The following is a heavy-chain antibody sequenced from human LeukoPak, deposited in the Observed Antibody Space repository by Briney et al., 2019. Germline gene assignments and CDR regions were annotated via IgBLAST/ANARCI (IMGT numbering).Heavy chain of an antibody. CDR2: IYHSGST. Sequence: SETLSLTCTVSGGSISSYYWSWIRQPPGKGLEWIGYIYHSGSTNYNPSLKSRVTISVDTSKNQFSLKLSSVTAADTAVYYCARVHDKGVSWFDPWGQGTLVTVSS. V-gene: IGHV4-59*01. CDR3: ARVHDKGVSWFDP. D-gene: IGHD3-9*01. J-gene: IGHJ5*02. CDR1: GGSISSYY.